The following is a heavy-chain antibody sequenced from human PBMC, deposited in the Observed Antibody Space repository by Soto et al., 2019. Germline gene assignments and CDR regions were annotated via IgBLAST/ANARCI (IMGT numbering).Heavy chain of an antibody. D-gene: IGHD3-9*01. Sequence: GASVKVSCTASGYTFTIYAMHWVRQAPGQRLEWMGWINAGNGNTKYSQKFQGRVTITRDTSASTAYMELSSLRSEDTAVYYCARAGSGPYFDWSLLLWGQGTLVTVSS. CDR2: INAGNGNT. CDR1: GYTFTIYA. V-gene: IGHV1-3*01. CDR3: ARAGSGPYFDWSLLL. J-gene: IGHJ4*02.